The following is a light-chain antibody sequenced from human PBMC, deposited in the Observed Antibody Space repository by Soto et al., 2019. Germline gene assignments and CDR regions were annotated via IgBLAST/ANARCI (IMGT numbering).Light chain of an antibody. Sequence: IVMTQSPATLPVSPGERATLSCSASQTISANLAWYQQRPGQAPRLLIYGASTRATGIPARFSGSGSGTEFTLTISSLHSEDFAVYYCQQYNNWPPLTFGGGTKVDIK. CDR2: GAS. J-gene: IGKJ4*01. V-gene: IGKV3-15*01. CDR1: QTISAN. CDR3: QQYNNWPPLT.